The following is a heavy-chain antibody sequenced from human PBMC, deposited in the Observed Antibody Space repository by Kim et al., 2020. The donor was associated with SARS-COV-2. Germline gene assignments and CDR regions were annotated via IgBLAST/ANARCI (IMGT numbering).Heavy chain of an antibody. CDR3: AREGIWFGADY. D-gene: IGHD3-10*01. J-gene: IGHJ4*02. V-gene: IGHV3-48*04. Sequence: YYAASVKGRFTISRDNAKNSLYLQMNSLRAEDTAVYYCAREGIWFGADYWGQGTLVTVSS.